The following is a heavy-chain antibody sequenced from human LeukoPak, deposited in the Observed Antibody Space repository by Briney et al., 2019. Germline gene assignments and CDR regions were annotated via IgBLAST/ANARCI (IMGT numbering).Heavy chain of an antibody. CDR3: ARDWIDRSLDY. CDR2: LSPHGNYE. Sequence: TGGSLRLSCAASGFTFSDYGIHWVRQAPGKGLEWVAVLSPHGNYEYYADSVQGRFTISRDDSKNTVYLQMNSLRDEDTAVYYCARDWIDRSLDYWGQETLVTVSS. V-gene: IGHV3-33*01. D-gene: IGHD2-2*03. CDR1: GFTFSDYG. J-gene: IGHJ4*02.